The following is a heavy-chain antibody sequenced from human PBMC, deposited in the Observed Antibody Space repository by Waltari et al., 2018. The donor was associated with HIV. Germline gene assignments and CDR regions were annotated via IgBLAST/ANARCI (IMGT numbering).Heavy chain of an antibody. V-gene: IGHV1-3*04. CDR2: INTANGNT. CDR3: ARVRDWNEAGPGY. D-gene: IGHD1-1*01. CDR1: GYTFTDYA. J-gene: IGHJ4*02. Sequence: QVQLVQSGAEVKKPGASVKVSCKASGYTFTDYAMHWVRQAPGQSLEWMGWINTANGNTKYSQKFQDRVTITRDTSATTAYMELSSLRSEDTAVFYCARVRDWNEAGPGYWGQGTLVTVSS.